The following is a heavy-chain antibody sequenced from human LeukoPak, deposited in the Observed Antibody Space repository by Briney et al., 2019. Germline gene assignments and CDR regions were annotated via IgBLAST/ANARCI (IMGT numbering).Heavy chain of an antibody. J-gene: IGHJ4*02. CDR2: ISYDGSDK. CDR1: GFTFSSYG. V-gene: IGHV3-30*18. Sequence: PGGSLRLSCAASGFTFSSYGMHWVRQAPGKGLEWVAVISYDGSDKYYADSVKGRFTISRDNSKNTLYLQTNSLRVEDTAVYYCAKGGLKTISGVAITESFDYWGQGTLATVSS. D-gene: IGHD3-3*01. CDR3: AKGGLKTISGVAITESFDY.